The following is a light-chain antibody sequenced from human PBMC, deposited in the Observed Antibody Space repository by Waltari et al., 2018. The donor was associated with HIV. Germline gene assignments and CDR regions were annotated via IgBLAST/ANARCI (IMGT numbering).Light chain of an antibody. CDR3: QQYGGSPLFT. Sequence: EIVLPQSPGTLSLSPGARATLSCTTSQSVGSGQLAWYQQKPGQAPRLLIHGASDRATGVPDRFSAWGSGTNFTLAISGLETEDFAVYYCQQYGGSPLFTFGPGT. CDR2: GAS. CDR1: QSVGSGQ. V-gene: IGKV3-20*01. J-gene: IGKJ3*01.